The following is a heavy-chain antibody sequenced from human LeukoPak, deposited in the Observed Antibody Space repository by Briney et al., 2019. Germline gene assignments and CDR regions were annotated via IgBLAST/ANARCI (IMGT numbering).Heavy chain of an antibody. D-gene: IGHD3-3*01. V-gene: IGHV3-30*02. CDR3: AKDLWQLGHGFLDY. Sequence: GGSLRLSCAASGFTFNFYGMHWVRQAPGKGLEWVTFIRYDGSIKYYVDSVKGRFTISRDNSKNTLYLQMNSLRAEDTAVYYCAKDLWQLGHGFLDYWGQGTLVTVSS. J-gene: IGHJ4*02. CDR2: IRYDGSIK. CDR1: GFTFNFYG.